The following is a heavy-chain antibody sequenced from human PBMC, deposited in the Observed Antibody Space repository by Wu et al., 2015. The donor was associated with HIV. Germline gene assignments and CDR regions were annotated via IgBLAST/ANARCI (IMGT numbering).Heavy chain of an antibody. V-gene: IGHV1-18*01. CDR3: ARMSITIFGVVIPYYFDY. Sequence: QVQLVQSGAEVKKPGASVKVSCKASGYTFTSYGISWVRQAPGQGLEWMGWISAYNGNTNYAQKLQGRVTMTTDTSTSTAYMELRSLRSDDTAVYYCARMSITIFGVVIPYYFDYWGQGTLVTVSS. D-gene: IGHD3-3*01. CDR1: GYTFTSYG. CDR2: ISAYNGNT. J-gene: IGHJ4*02.